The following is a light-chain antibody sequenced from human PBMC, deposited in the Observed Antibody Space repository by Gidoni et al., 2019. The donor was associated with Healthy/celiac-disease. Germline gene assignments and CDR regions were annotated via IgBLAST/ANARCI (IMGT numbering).Light chain of an antibody. CDR3: QQYNSYSLT. J-gene: IGKJ4*01. Sequence: DIQMNQSPSTLSASVGDRVTITCRASQSISSWLAWYQQKPGKAPKLLIYDASSLESGVPSRFSGSGSGTEFTLTISSLQPDDFATYYCQQYNSYSLTFGGXTKVEIK. CDR2: DAS. V-gene: IGKV1-5*01. CDR1: QSISSW.